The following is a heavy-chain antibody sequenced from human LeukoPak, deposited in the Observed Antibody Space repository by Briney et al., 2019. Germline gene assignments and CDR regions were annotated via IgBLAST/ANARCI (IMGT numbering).Heavy chain of an antibody. J-gene: IGHJ5*02. V-gene: IGHV1-69*04. CDR3: ARDESDCSSTSCYSNWLDP. CDR1: EGTFSSYA. Sequence: SVKVSCKASEGTFSSYAISWVRQAPGQGLEWMGRIIPILGIANYAQKFQGRVTITADKSTSTAYMELSSLRSEDTAVYYCARDESDCSSTSCYSNWLDPWGQGTLVTVSS. D-gene: IGHD2-2*01. CDR2: IIPILGIA.